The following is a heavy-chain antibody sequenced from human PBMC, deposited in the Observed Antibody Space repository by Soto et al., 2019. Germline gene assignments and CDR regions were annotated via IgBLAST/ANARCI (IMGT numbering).Heavy chain of an antibody. CDR1: GFMFSKSG. D-gene: IGHD6-13*01. V-gene: IGHV3-23*01. CDR3: AKDGLSDSPSAIDY. Sequence: VQLLESGGGLAQPGGSLRLSCAASGFMFSKSGMTRVRQAPGKGLESVAHIGGSGRNTYYTDSVKGRFTISRDNSKNTLFLQMNSLRDEDTAIYYCAKDGLSDSPSAIDYWGRGTRVTVSS. J-gene: IGHJ4*02. CDR2: IGGSGRNT.